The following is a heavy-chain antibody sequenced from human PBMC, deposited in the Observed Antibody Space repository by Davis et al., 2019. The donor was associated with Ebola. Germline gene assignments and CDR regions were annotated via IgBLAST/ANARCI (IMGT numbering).Heavy chain of an antibody. CDR1: GFTFSSYG. D-gene: IGHD1-1*01. CDR2: IRYDGSNK. Sequence: GESLKISCAASGFTFSSYGMHWVRQAPGKGLEWVAFIRYDGSNKYYADSVKGRFTISRDNSKNTLYLQMNSLRAEDTAVYYCARRTDFVYWGQGTQVTVSS. V-gene: IGHV3-30*02. J-gene: IGHJ4*02. CDR3: ARRTDFVY.